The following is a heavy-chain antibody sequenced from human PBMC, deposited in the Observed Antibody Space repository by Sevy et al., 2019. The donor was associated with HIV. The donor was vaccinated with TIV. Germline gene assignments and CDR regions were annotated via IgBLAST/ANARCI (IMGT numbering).Heavy chain of an antibody. CDR1: GFTFSNAW. CDR2: IKSKTDGGTT. V-gene: IGHV3-15*01. Sequence: GGSLRLSCAASGFTFSNAWMSWVRQAPGKGLEWVGRIKSKTDGGTTDYAAPVKGRFTISRDDSKNTRYLKMNSLKTEDTAVYYCTTSPGVTASFGGVSFSDHYYGMDVWGQGTTVTVSS. CDR3: TTSPGVTASFGGVSFSDHYYGMDV. J-gene: IGHJ6*02. D-gene: IGHD2-21*02.